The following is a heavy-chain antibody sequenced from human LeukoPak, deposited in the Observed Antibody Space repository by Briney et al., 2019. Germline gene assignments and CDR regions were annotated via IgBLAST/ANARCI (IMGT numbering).Heavy chain of an antibody. CDR2: ISYDGSNK. CDR3: ANEYSKGDV. V-gene: IGHV3-30*18. J-gene: IGHJ3*01. D-gene: IGHD4-11*01. Sequence: PGGSLRLSCAASGFTFSSYGMHWVRQAPGKGLEWVAVISYDGSNKYYADSVKGRFTTSRDNSKNTLYLQMNSLRAEDTAVYYCANEYSKGDVWGQGTMVTVSS. CDR1: GFTFSSYG.